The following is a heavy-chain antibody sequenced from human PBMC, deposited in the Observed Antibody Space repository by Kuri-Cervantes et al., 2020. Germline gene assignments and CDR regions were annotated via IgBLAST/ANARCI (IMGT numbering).Heavy chain of an antibody. V-gene: IGHV4-4*07. CDR3: ARAQEGRPFDY. J-gene: IGHJ4*02. D-gene: IGHD1-26*01. CDR2: IYTSGST. CDR1: GGSISSYY. Sequence: SETLSLTCTVSGGSISSYYWNWIRQPAGKGLEWIGRIYTSGSTNYNPSLKSRVTISVDKSKNQFSLKLTSVTAADTAFYYCARAQEGRPFDYWGQGTLVTVSS.